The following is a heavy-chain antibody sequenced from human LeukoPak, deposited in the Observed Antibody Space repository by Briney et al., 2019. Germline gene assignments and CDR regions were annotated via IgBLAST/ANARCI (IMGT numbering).Heavy chain of an antibody. V-gene: IGHV4-39*01. CDR2: INYSGNI. Sequence: SETLSLTCTVSGGSISSSTYYWGWIRQPAGKGLEWIGSINYSGNIYYNPSLKSRVTISVDTSKNQFSLKLSSVTAADTAVYYCARQLRLGQYYFDYWGQGTLVTVSS. CDR3: ARQLRLGQYYFDY. J-gene: IGHJ4*02. CDR1: GGSISSSTYY. D-gene: IGHD6-19*01.